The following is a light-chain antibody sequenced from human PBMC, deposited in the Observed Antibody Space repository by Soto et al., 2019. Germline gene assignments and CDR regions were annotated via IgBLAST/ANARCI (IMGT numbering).Light chain of an antibody. CDR3: LRHYSHPLT. CDR1: QGISNS. J-gene: IGKJ4*01. Sequence: DIQMTQSPSAMSASVGDRVTISRRARQGISNSLAWFQQKPGKDPKRLIYAASNLQSGVPSRFSGSGSGTEFTLTLSSLQPEDFATYYCLRHYSHPLTFGGGTKVEIK. CDR2: AAS. V-gene: IGKV1-17*03.